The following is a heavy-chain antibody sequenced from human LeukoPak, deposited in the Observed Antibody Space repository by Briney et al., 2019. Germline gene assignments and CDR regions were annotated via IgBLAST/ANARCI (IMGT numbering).Heavy chain of an antibody. V-gene: IGHV3-21*01. CDR2: ISSSSSYI. CDR1: GFTFISYS. CDR3: ARGDYGSGSF. Sequence: GGPLKLSCAPSGFTFISYSMNWFRQPPGKGLEWVSSISSSSSYIYYADSVKGRFTISRDNAKNSLYLQINSLRAEDTAVYYCARGDYGSGSFWGQGTLVTVSS. J-gene: IGHJ4*02. D-gene: IGHD3-10*01.